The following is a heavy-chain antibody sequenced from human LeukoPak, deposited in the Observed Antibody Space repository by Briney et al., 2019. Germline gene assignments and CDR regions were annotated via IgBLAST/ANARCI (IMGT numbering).Heavy chain of an antibody. D-gene: IGHD3-10*01. CDR2: ISYDGSNK. CDR3: AKDMMVY. V-gene: IGHV3-30*18. Sequence: GRSLRLSCAASAFTFSSYGMHWVRQAPGKGLEWVAVISYDGSNKYYADSVKGRFTISRDNSKNTLYLQMNSLRAEDTAVYYCAKDMMVYWGQGTLVTVSS. J-gene: IGHJ4*02. CDR1: AFTFSSYG.